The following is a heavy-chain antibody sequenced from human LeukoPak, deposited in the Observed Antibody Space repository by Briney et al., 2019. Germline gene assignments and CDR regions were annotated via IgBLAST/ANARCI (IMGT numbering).Heavy chain of an antibody. CDR1: GGTFSSYA. D-gene: IGHD2-15*01. CDR2: INPNSGGT. Sequence: GASVKVSCKASGGTFSSYAISWVRQAPGQGLEWMGRINPNSGGTNYAQKFQGRVTMTRDTSISTAYMELSRLRSDDTAVYYCARAPHHDCSGGSCYPDYYYYGMDVWGQGTTVTVSS. J-gene: IGHJ6*02. CDR3: ARAPHHDCSGGSCYPDYYYYGMDV. V-gene: IGHV1-2*06.